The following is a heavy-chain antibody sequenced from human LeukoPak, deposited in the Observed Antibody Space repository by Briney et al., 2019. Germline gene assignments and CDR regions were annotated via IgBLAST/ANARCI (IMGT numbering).Heavy chain of an antibody. D-gene: IGHD3-22*01. CDR1: GFTFSSYA. V-gene: IGHV3-23*01. Sequence: PGGSLRLSCAASGFTFSSYAMSWVRQTPGKGLEWVSGISAGGDSTLYADSVKGRFTISRDNSKNTLYLHMSSLRAEDTAVYFCVYYDSSGYYYGRLRYWGQGTPVTVSS. CDR2: ISAGGDST. J-gene: IGHJ4*02. CDR3: VYYDSSGYYYGRLRY.